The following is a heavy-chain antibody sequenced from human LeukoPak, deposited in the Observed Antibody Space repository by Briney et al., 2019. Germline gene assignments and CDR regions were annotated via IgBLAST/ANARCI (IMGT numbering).Heavy chain of an antibody. D-gene: IGHD2-2*02. J-gene: IGHJ6*03. V-gene: IGHV4-61*02. Sequence: SETLSLTCTVSGRSISSDSDYCSWIRQPAGKGLELIGRIYTSESTNYNPSLKSRVTISVDTSKNQFSLKLSSVTAADTAVYYCARVGVVPAAITSKESYYYYMDVWGKGTTVTVSS. CDR1: GRSISSDSDY. CDR3: ARVGVVPAAITSKESYYYYMDV. CDR2: IYTSEST.